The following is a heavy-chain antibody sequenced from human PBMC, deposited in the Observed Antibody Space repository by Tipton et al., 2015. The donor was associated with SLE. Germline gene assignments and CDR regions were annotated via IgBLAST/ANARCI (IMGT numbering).Heavy chain of an antibody. CDR1: GGSISSGGYY. D-gene: IGHD6-19*01. V-gene: IGHV4-31*03. Sequence: TLSLTCTVSGGSISSGGYYWSWIRQHPGKGLEWIGYIYYSGSTYYNPSLKSRVTISVDTSKNQFSLKLSSVTAADTAVYYCARDEAGIAVAGPFDYWGQGTLVTVSS. CDR3: ARDEAGIAVAGPFDY. CDR2: IYYSGST. J-gene: IGHJ4*02.